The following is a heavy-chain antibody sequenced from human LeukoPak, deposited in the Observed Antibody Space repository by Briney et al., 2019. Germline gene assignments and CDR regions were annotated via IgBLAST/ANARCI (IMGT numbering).Heavy chain of an antibody. CDR2: IYYSGST. Sequence: SETLSLTCTVSGGSISNYYWSWIRQPPGMGLEWIGYIYYSGSTNYNPSLKSRVTVSVDTSRNQFSLKLRSVTAADTAVYYCARERYGDFLDWGQGTLVTVSS. D-gene: IGHD4-17*01. V-gene: IGHV4-59*01. CDR3: ARERYGDFLD. J-gene: IGHJ4*02. CDR1: GGSISNYY.